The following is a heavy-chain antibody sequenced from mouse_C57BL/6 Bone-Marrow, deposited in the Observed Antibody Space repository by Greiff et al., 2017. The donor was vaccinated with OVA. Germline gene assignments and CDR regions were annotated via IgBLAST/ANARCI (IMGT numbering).Heavy chain of an antibody. CDR3: ARLIGSSYKAMDY. V-gene: IGHV1-59*01. Sequence: QVQLQQSGAELVRPGTSVKLSCKASGYTFTSYWMHWVKQRPGQGLEWIGVIDPSDSYTNYNQKFKGKATLTVDTSSSTAYMQLSSLTSEDSAVYYCARLIGSSYKAMDYWGQGTSVTVSS. CDR1: GYTFTSYW. D-gene: IGHD1-1*01. J-gene: IGHJ4*01. CDR2: IDPSDSYT.